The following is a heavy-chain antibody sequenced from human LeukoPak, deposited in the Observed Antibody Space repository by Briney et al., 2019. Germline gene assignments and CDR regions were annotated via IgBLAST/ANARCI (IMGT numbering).Heavy chain of an antibody. Sequence: NPLETLSLTCAVSGYSISSGYYWGWIRQPPGKGLEWIGSIYHSGSTYYNPSLKSRVTISVDTSKNQFSLKLSSVTAADTAVYYCARDQLLSYYFDYWGQGTLVTVSS. CDR3: ARDQLLSYYFDY. CDR1: GYSISSGYY. CDR2: IYHSGST. V-gene: IGHV4-38-2*02. J-gene: IGHJ4*02. D-gene: IGHD2-2*01.